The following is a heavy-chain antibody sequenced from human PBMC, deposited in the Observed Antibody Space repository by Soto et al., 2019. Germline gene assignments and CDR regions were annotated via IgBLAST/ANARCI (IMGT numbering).Heavy chain of an antibody. CDR1: GFTFSSYE. CDR3: VRDLHEPLATDALRVAN. CDR2: ISSTGSGT. Sequence: VGSLRLSCAASGFTFSSYEMHWVRQAPGKGLEWISYISSTGSGTLYADSVRGRFTMSRDNTKNSVSLQMSSLRAEDTAVYYCVRDLHEPLATDALRVANWGQGTQVTV. D-gene: IGHD2-8*02. J-gene: IGHJ4*02. V-gene: IGHV3-48*03.